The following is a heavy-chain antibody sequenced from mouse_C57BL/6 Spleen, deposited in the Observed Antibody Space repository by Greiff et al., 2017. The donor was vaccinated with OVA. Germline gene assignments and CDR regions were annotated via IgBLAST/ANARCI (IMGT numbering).Heavy chain of an antibody. CDR3: ATYGRSYWYFDV. CDR2: IDPSDSET. V-gene: IGHV1-52*01. J-gene: IGHJ1*03. CDR1: GYTFTSYW. Sequence: QVQLQQPGAELVRPGSSVKLSCKASGYTFTSYWMHWVKQRPIQGLEWIGNIDPSDSETHYNQKFKDKATLTVDKSSSTAYMQLSSLTSEDSAVYYCATYGRSYWYFDVWGTGTTVTVSS. D-gene: IGHD1-1*01.